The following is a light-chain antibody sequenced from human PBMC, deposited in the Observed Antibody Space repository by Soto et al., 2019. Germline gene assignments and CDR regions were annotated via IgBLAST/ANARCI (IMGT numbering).Light chain of an antibody. CDR1: QGISSY. V-gene: IGKV1-8*01. Sequence: AIRMTQSPSSLSASTGDRVTITCRASQGISSYLAWYQQKPGKAPKLLIYAASTLQSGVPSRFSGGGSGTDFTLTISSLQPEDFATYYCQQGYSTPITFGQGTRLEI. CDR2: AAS. J-gene: IGKJ5*01. CDR3: QQGYSTPIT.